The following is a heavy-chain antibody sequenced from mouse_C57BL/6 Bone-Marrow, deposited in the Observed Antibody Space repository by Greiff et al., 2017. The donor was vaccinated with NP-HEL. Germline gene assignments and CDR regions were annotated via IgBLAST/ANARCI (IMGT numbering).Heavy chain of an antibody. CDR3: ARRKLGSYWYFDV. CDR1: GYTFTDYY. V-gene: IGHV1-76*01. CDR2: IYPGSGNT. J-gene: IGHJ1*03. D-gene: IGHD4-1*01. Sequence: VQVVESGAELVRPGASVKLSCKASGYTFTDYYINWVKQRPGQGLEWIARIYPGSGNTYYNEKFKGKATLTAEKSSSTAYMQLSSLTSEDSAVYFCARRKLGSYWYFDVWGTGTTVTVSS.